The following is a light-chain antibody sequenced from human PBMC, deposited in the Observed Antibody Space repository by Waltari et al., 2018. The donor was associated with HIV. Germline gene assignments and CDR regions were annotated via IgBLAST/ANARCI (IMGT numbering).Light chain of an antibody. CDR1: SSDVGDFNF. CDR2: DFS. V-gene: IGLV2-14*03. J-gene: IGLJ3*02. CDR3: CSYTSSDTLWV. Sequence: QSALTQPASVSGSPGQSITISCTRSSSDVGDFNFFSRYQLRPGKAPKVMIYDFSYRPSGVSNRFSGSKSANTASLTISGLQAEDEAVYYCCSYTSSDTLWVFGGGTKLTVL.